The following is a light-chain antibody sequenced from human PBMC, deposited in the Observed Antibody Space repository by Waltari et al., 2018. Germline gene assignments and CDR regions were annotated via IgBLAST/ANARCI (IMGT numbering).Light chain of an antibody. J-gene: IGKJ2*01. CDR2: KIS. CDR3: LQGTHWPYA. CDR1: QSLVHSDGNTY. V-gene: IGKV2-30*02. Sequence: DVVLTQSPLSLAVTLGQPASVSCRSSQSLVHSDGNTYLTWFQHVPGQSPRTLIYKISHRESGAPDRFSGSGSGTDFVLTISRVEAEDIGVYYCLQGTHWPYALGQGTKLEI.